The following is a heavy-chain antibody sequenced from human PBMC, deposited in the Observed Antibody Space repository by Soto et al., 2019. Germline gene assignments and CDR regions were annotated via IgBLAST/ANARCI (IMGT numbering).Heavy chain of an antibody. CDR1: GFTFSSYD. V-gene: IGHV3-13*01. D-gene: IGHD3-9*01. J-gene: IGHJ3*02. CDR3: ARAKRYFDWLSPFDAFDI. CDR2: IGTAGDT. Sequence: GGSLRLSCAASGFTFSSYDMHWVRQATGKGLEWVSAIGTAGDTYYPGSVKGRFTISRENAKNSLYLQMNSLRAEDTAVYYCARAKRYFDWLSPFDAFDIWGQGTMVTVSS.